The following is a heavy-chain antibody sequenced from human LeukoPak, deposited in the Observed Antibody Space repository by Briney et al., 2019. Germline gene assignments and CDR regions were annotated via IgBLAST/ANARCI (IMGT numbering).Heavy chain of an antibody. J-gene: IGHJ3*02. CDR3: ASYMYSSGWYWVNDAFDI. CDR2: MNPNSGNT. D-gene: IGHD6-19*01. CDR1: GYTFTSYD. Sequence: ASVKVSCTASGYTFTSYDINWVRQATGQGLEWMGWMNPNSGNTGYAQKFQGRVTMTRNTSISTAYMELSSLRSEDTAVYYCASYMYSSGWYWVNDAFDIWGRGTMVTVSS. V-gene: IGHV1-8*01.